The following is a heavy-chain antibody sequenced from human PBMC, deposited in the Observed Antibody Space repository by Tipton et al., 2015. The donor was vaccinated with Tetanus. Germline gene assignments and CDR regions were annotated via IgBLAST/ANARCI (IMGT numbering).Heavy chain of an antibody. CDR2: INQSGST. Sequence: LRLSCAVYGGSFSGYYWGWIRQPPGKGLEWIGEINQSGSTNDNPSLKSRVTISVGTSNNQLSLTLRSVTAADTAVYYCARSVAPWTLTSVRAVRGVSSGYEFWGQGTLVTVSS. D-gene: IGHD3-10*01. CDR3: ARSVAPWTLTSVRAVRGVSSGYEF. J-gene: IGHJ4*02. CDR1: GGSFSGYY. V-gene: IGHV4-34*01.